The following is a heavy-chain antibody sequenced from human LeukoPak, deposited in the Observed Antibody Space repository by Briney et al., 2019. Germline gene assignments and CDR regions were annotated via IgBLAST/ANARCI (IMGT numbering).Heavy chain of an antibody. CDR3: ARALDSSSSRYQAFEE. CDR1: GFTFSNYW. V-gene: IGHV3-7*01. Sequence: GGSLRLSCSSSGFTFSNYWMSWVRQAPGKGLEWVANIKQDESEKYYVDSVKGRFTISRDNAKSSLYLQMNSLRAADTAVYYCARALDSSSSRYQAFEEWGQGTLVTVSS. D-gene: IGHD2-2*01. CDR2: IKQDESEK. J-gene: IGHJ4*02.